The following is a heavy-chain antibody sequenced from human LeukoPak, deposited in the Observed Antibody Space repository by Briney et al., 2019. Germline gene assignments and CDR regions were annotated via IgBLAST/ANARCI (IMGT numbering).Heavy chain of an antibody. CDR3: ARVRSGSRGVKKSYYFDY. CDR1: GFTFSSYA. D-gene: IGHD6-13*01. CDR2: ISYDGSNK. J-gene: IGHJ4*02. V-gene: IGHV3-30*14. Sequence: GGSLRLSCAASGFTFSSYAMHWVRQAPGKGLEWVAVISYDGSNKYYADSVKGRFTISRDNSKNTLYLQMNSLRAEDTAVYYCARVRSGSRGVKKSYYFDYWGQGTLVTVSS.